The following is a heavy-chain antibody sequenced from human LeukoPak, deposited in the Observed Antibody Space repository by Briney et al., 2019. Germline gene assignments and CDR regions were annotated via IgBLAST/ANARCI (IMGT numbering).Heavy chain of an antibody. CDR3: AREGTSTSWGFFDY. J-gene: IGHJ4*02. V-gene: IGHV3-30-3*01. CDR1: GFIFSRYA. CDR2: ISYDGSNK. D-gene: IGHD6-13*01. Sequence: PGGSLRLSCVASGFIFSRYAIHWVRQAPGKGLEWVAVISYDGSNKYYADSVKGRFTISRDNSKNTLYLQMNSLRAEDTAVYYCAREGTSTSWGFFDYWGQGTLVTVSS.